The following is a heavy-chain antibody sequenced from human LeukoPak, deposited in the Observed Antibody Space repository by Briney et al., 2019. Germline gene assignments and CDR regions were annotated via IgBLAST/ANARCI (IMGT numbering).Heavy chain of an antibody. D-gene: IGHD4-23*01. CDR3: AKAPTVVTPYLFDY. CDR2: IYSGGST. V-gene: IGHV3-53*01. CDR1: GFTFSSNH. Sequence: GGSLRLSCAASGFTFSSNHMSWVRQAPGKGLEWVSVIYSGGSTYYADSVKGRFTISRDNSKNTLYLQMNSLRAEDTAVYYCAKAPTVVTPYLFDYWGQGTLVTVSS. J-gene: IGHJ4*02.